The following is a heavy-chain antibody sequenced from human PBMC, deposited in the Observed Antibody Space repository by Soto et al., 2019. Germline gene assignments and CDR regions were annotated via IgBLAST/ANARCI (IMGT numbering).Heavy chain of an antibody. CDR3: ASLYDDSSGNFDY. CDR1: GYTFTTYA. Sequence: GASVKVSCKASGYTFTTYAIHWVRQAPGQRLEWMGWITAYNGNTNYAQKLQGRVTMTTDKSTSTAYMDLSSLTPEDTAVYYCASLYDDSSGNFDYWGQGTLVTVSS. D-gene: IGHD3-22*01. J-gene: IGHJ4*02. V-gene: IGHV1-18*04. CDR2: ITAYNGNT.